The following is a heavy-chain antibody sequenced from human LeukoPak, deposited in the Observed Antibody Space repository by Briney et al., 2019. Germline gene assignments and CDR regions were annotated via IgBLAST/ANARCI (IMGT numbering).Heavy chain of an antibody. Sequence: SETLSLTCTVSGYSISSGYYWGWIRQPPGKGLEWIGSIYHSGSTYYNPSLKSRVTISVDTSKNQFSLKLSSVTAADTAVYYCARDEEAAAALGYNWFDPWGQGTLVTVSS. CDR3: ARDEEAAAALGYNWFDP. D-gene: IGHD6-13*01. J-gene: IGHJ5*02. V-gene: IGHV4-38-2*02. CDR1: GYSISSGYY. CDR2: IYHSGST.